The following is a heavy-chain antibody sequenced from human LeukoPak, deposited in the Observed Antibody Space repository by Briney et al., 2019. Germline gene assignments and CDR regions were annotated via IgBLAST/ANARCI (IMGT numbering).Heavy chain of an antibody. CDR1: GYTFTDYY. CDR2: INPNSGDT. Sequence: ASVKVSCKASGYTFTDYYMHWVRQAPGQGLEWMGWINPNSGDTNYAQKFQGRVTMTRDTSISTAYMELSRLRSGDTAVYYCAREYCAGDCYSHGAYFDYWGQGTLVTVSP. D-gene: IGHD2-21*02. CDR3: AREYCAGDCYSHGAYFDY. V-gene: IGHV1-2*02. J-gene: IGHJ4*02.